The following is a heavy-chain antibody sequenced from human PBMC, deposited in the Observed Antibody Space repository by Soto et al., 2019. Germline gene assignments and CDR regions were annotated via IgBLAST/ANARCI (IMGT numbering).Heavy chain of an antibody. D-gene: IGHD3-16*01. CDR1: GGSISSYY. CDR2: IFYSGST. J-gene: IGHJ5*02. CDR3: ARVGDWFDP. Sequence: QVQLQESGPGLVKPSETLSLTCTVSGGSISSYYWSWIRQPPGKGLEWIGYIFYSGSTNYNPSLKSRLTISVDTSKNQFSLKLNSVTAADTAVDYCARVGDWFDPWGQGTLVTVSS. V-gene: IGHV4-59*01.